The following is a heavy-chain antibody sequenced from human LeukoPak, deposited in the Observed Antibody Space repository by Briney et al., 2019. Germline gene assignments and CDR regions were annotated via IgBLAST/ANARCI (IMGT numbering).Heavy chain of an antibody. CDR1: GFTSSSYA. CDR3: ARAIGGSISVSGY. CDR2: ISYDGSNK. V-gene: IGHV3-30*04. D-gene: IGHD1-26*01. J-gene: IGHJ4*02. Sequence: PGGSLRLSCAASGFTSSSYAMHWVRQAPGKGLEWVAVISYDGSNKYYADSVKGRFTISRDNAKNSLYLQMNSLRAEDTAIYYCARAIGGSISVSGYWGRGTLVTVSS.